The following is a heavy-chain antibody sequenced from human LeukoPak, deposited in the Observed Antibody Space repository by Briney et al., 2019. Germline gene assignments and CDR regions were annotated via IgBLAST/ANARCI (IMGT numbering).Heavy chain of an antibody. J-gene: IGHJ3*02. CDR1: GGSISSYY. CDR2: IYTSGST. D-gene: IGHD3-22*01. Sequence: SETLSLTCTVSGGSISSYYWSWIRQPAGKGLEWIGRIYTSGSTNYNPSLKSRVTISVDTSKNQFSLKLSSVTAADTAVYYCARTNRVIVGLGAFDIWGQGTMVTVSS. CDR3: ARTNRVIVGLGAFDI. V-gene: IGHV4-4*07.